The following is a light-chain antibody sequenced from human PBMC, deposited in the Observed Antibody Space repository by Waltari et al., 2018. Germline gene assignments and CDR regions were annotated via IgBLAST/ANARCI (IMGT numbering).Light chain of an antibody. Sequence: QDVVTQEPSVTVSAGGTVTLTCGSTTGPVTVPHYPHWFQQKPGQAPKTMVYDVGNKPSRTPARFSASLIGGKAALTLSGAQFEDEADYYCLLSFSGTVVFGGGTRLTVL. CDR1: TGPVTVPHY. CDR3: LLSFSGTVV. V-gene: IGLV7-46*01. CDR2: DVG. J-gene: IGLJ2*01.